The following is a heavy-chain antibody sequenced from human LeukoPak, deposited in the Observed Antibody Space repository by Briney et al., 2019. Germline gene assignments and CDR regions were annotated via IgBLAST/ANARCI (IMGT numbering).Heavy chain of an antibody. V-gene: IGHV3-15*01. CDR1: GFTFSNAW. CDR3: TAITWIQLPQGGYYYYMDV. J-gene: IGHJ6*03. CDR2: IKSKTDGGTT. Sequence: SGGSLRLSCAASGFTFSNAWMSWVRQAPGKGLEWVGRIKSKTDGGTTDYAAPVKGRFTISRDDSKNTLYLQMNSLKTEDTAVYYCTAITWIQLPQGGYYYYMDVWGKGTTVTISS. D-gene: IGHD5-18*01.